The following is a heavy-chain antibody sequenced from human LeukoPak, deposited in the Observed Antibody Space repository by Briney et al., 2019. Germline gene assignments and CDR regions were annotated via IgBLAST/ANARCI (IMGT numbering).Heavy chain of an antibody. J-gene: IGHJ4*02. CDR3: ARGEISTSWESGFDY. CDR1: GGSISSYY. CDR2: IYYRGST. D-gene: IGHD2-2*01. Sequence: SETLSLTCTVSGGSISSYYWSWIRQPPGKGLEWIGYIYYRGSTKYNPSLKSRVTISVDTSKNQFSLKLSPVTAADTAVYYCARGEISTSWESGFDYWGQGTLVTVSS. V-gene: IGHV4-59*08.